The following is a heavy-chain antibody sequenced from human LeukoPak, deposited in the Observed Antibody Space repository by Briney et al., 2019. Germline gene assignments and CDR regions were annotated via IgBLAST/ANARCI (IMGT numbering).Heavy chain of an antibody. CDR2: IYYSGST. J-gene: IGHJ2*01. CDR3: ARAGNGILTGYFQNWYFDL. Sequence: SQTLSLTCTVSGGSISSGDYYWSWIRQPPGKGLEWIGYIYYSGSTYYNPSLKSRVTISVDTPKNQFSLKLSSVTAADTAVYYCARAGNGILTGYFQNWYFDLWGRGTLVTVSS. D-gene: IGHD3-9*01. V-gene: IGHV4-30-4*01. CDR1: GGSISSGDYY.